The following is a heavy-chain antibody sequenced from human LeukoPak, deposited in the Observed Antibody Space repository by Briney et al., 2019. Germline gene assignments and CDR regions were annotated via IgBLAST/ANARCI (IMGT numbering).Heavy chain of an antibody. V-gene: IGHV3-64*02. D-gene: IGHD5-18*01. J-gene: IGHJ3*02. CDR2: ISSNGGSI. CDR1: GFTFSNYA. Sequence: QSGGSLRLSCAASGFTFSNYAFHWVRQAPGKGLEFVSSISSNGGSIYYADSVKGRFTISRDNSKNSLYLQMNSLRAEDTAVYYCARGPHSALDTDDAFDIWGQGTMVTVSS. CDR3: ARGPHSALDTDDAFDI.